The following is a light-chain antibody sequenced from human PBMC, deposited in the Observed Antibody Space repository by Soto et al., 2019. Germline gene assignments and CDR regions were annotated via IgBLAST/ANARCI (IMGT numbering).Light chain of an antibody. Sequence: EIVLTQSPGTLSLSPGERATLSCRASQSVSSSYLAWYQQKPGQAPRLLIYGASSRATGIPDRFSGSGSGTDFTLTISRLEPEDFAVYYCQQYCSSPSPFGGGTKVEIK. J-gene: IGKJ4*01. CDR3: QQYCSSPSP. V-gene: IGKV3-20*01. CDR2: GAS. CDR1: QSVSSSY.